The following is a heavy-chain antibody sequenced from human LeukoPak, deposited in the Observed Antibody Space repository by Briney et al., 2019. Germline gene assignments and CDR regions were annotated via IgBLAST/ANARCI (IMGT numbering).Heavy chain of an antibody. CDR3: ATGHSSGWFDF. CDR2: IYRPTTT. Sequence: SETLSLTCSVSGGSVSSDYWSWIRHSPGTGLEWIGYIYRPTTTNYNPSLKSRVSMSLDTSKNQFSLDLTSVTAADTAMYFCATGHSSGWFDFWGRGTLVTVSS. D-gene: IGHD6-19*01. CDR1: GGSVSSDY. J-gene: IGHJ4*02. V-gene: IGHV4-59*02.